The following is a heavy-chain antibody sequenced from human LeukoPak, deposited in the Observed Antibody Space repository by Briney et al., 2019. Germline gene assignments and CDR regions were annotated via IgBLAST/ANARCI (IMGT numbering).Heavy chain of an antibody. CDR1: GGSISSGSYY. D-gene: IGHD6-19*01. V-gene: IGHV4-61*02. CDR2: IYTSGST. Sequence: SETLSLTCTVSGGSISSGSYYWSWIRQPAGKGLEWIGRIYTSGSTNYNPSLKSRVTISVDTSKNQFSLKLSSVTAADTAVYYCASVRGYSSGWYASGFDPWGQGTLVTVSS. CDR3: ASVRGYSSGWYASGFDP. J-gene: IGHJ5*02.